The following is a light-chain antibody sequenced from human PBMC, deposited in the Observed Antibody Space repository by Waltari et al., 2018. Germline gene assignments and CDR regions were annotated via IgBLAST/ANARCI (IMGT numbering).Light chain of an antibody. J-gene: IGLJ2*01. Sequence: QSVLTQPPSVSAAPGQKVTISCSGSSSNIGNNYVSWYQQVPGTAPKLLIYDNNKRPSGIPDRFSGSTSGTSATLGITGLQTGDEADYYCGTWDSSLSAGVVFGGGTKLTVL. CDR2: DNN. CDR1: SSNIGNNY. CDR3: GTWDSSLSAGVV. V-gene: IGLV1-51*01.